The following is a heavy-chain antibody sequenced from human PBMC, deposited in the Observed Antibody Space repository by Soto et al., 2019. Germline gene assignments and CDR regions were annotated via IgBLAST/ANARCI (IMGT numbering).Heavy chain of an antibody. D-gene: IGHD3-3*01. Sequence: SETLSLTCTVSGGSISSYYWSWIRQPPGKGLEWIGYIYYSGSTNYNPSLKSRVTISVDTSKNQFSLKLSAVTAADTAVYYCARIGVYDFWSGPTLYYGMDVWGQGTTVTVSS. CDR2: IYYSGST. V-gene: IGHV4-59*01. CDR1: GGSISSYY. CDR3: ARIGVYDFWSGPTLYYGMDV. J-gene: IGHJ6*02.